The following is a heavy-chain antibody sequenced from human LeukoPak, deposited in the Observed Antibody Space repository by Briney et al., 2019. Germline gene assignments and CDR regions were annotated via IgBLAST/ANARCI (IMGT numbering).Heavy chain of an antibody. CDR3: ARGGWGYSGYDWGDQARISRRYYFDY. CDR1: GGSFSGYY. D-gene: IGHD5-12*01. CDR2: INHSGST. Sequence: SETLSLTCAVYGGSFSGYYWSWIRQPPGKGLEWIGEINHSGSTNYNPSLKSRVTISVDTSKNQFSLKLSSVTAADTAVYYCARGGWGYSGYDWGDQARISRRYYFDYWGQGTLVTVSS. V-gene: IGHV4-34*01. J-gene: IGHJ4*02.